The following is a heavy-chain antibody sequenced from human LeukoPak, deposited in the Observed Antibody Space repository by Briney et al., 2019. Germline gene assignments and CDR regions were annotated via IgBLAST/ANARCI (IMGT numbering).Heavy chain of an antibody. CDR1: GFTFSSYS. CDR3: ARDRAGEHRDY. D-gene: IGHD1/OR15-1a*01. J-gene: IGHJ4*02. V-gene: IGHV3-21*01. Sequence: GGSLRLSCAASGFTFSSYSMNRVRQAPGKGLEWVSSISSSSSYIYYADSVKGRFTISRDNAKNSLYLQMNSLRAEDTAVYYCARDRAGEHRDYWGQGTLVTVSS. CDR2: ISSSSSYI.